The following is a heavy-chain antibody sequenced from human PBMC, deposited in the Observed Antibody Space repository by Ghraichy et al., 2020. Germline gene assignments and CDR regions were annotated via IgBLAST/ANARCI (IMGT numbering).Heavy chain of an antibody. V-gene: IGHV4-59*08. J-gene: IGHJ6*02. CDR3: ARLSGYSGYDDPGYYYYGMDV. CDR1: GGSISSYY. CDR2: IYYSGST. D-gene: IGHD5-12*01. Sequence: SQTLSLTCTVSGGSISSYYWSWIRQPPGKGLEWIGYIYYSGSTNYNPSLKSRVTISVDTSKNQFSLKLSSVTAADTAVYYCARLSGYSGYDDPGYYYYGMDVWGQGTTVTVSS.